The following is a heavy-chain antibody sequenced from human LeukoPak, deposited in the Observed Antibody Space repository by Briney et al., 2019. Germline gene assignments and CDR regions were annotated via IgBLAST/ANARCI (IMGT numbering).Heavy chain of an antibody. CDR1: GFTFNSYA. J-gene: IGHJ4*02. Sequence: GGSLRLSCAASGFTFNSYAMSWVRQAPGKGLEWVSTVSGSGGNTYYADSVKGRFTISRDNSKNTLYLQMNSLRAEDTAVYYCAKGGPYYYGSGSYEGFDYWGQGTLVTVSS. CDR2: VSGSGGNT. D-gene: IGHD3-10*01. V-gene: IGHV3-23*01. CDR3: AKGGPYYYGSGSYEGFDY.